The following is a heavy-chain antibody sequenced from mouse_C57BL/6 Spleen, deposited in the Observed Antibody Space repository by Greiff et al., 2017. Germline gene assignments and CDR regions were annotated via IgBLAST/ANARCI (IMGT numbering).Heavy chain of an antibody. Sequence: VQLQQSGPELVKPGASVKISCKASGYTFTDYYMNWVKQSHGKSLEWIGDINPNNGGTSYNQKFKGKATLTVDESSSTAYMELRSLTSDDSAVYYCARRGGYGYAMDYWGQGTSVTVAS. CDR1: GYTFTDYY. CDR3: ARRGGYGYAMDY. CDR2: INPNNGGT. V-gene: IGHV1-26*01. D-gene: IGHD2-2*01. J-gene: IGHJ4*01.